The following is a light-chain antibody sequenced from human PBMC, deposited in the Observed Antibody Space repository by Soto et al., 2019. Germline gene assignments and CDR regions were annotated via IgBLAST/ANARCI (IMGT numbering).Light chain of an antibody. CDR1: QRIDRY. J-gene: IGKJ1*01. Sequence: DIQLTQFPSTLSASVGDRVTVTCRASQRIDRYLAWYQQKAGKAPKLLVYDASTLEGGVTSSFRGSGPATEFILTISSLPPDDFATYDGQQYKDGAWTFGQGTRVEIK. V-gene: IGKV1-5*01. CDR2: DAS. CDR3: QQYKDGAWT.